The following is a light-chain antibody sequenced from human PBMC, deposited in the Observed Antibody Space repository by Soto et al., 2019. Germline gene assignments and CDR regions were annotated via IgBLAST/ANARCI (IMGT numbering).Light chain of an antibody. V-gene: IGKV1-12*01. Sequence: VSLGGRRRVTNTSRAGQDINVWVAWYQQKPGLAPNLLIYRASRLLGGVPSRFSGSGPRTAYTLALRTLQPDDPAIYYYQPRREFPLTFGGGTKVDIK. CDR2: RAS. CDR1: QDINVW. J-gene: IGKJ4*01. CDR3: QPRREFPLT.